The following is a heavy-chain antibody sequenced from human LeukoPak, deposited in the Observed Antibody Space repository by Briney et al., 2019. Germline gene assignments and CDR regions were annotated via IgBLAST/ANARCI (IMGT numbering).Heavy chain of an antibody. D-gene: IGHD3-22*01. Sequence: GASVEVSCKASGYSFTSYGISWVRQAPGQGLEWAGWISPYNGDTNYAQKLQGRVTMTTDTSTSTAYMDLRSLRSDDTAVYYCARDLYYYDSGASFDDTFDIWGQGTTVTVSS. CDR2: ISPYNGDT. J-gene: IGHJ3*02. CDR1: GYSFTSYG. V-gene: IGHV1-18*01. CDR3: ARDLYYYDSGASFDDTFDI.